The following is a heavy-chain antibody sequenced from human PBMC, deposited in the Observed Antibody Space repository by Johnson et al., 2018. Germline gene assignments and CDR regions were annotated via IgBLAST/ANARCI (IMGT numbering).Heavy chain of an antibody. Sequence: VQLVESGGDLVQPGGSLRLSCAASGFPFGSYAMAWVRQAPGRGLEWVSSISGRGEKYYADSVKGRFRISRDNSVNTLYLQMNSLRVDDTALYYCAGGGYCSSTPCSVYYYYGMDVWGQGTTVTVS. CDR2: ISGRGEK. CDR3: AGGGYCSSTPCSVYYYYGMDV. V-gene: IGHV3-23*04. J-gene: IGHJ6*02. CDR1: GFPFGSYA. D-gene: IGHD2-2*01.